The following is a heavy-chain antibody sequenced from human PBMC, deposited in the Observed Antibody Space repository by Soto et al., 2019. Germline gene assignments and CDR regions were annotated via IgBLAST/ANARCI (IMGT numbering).Heavy chain of an antibody. J-gene: IGHJ4*02. Sequence: SETLSLTCTVSGGSISSGDYYWSWIRQPPGKGLEWTGYIYYSGSTYYNPSLKSRVTISVDTSKNQFSLKLSSVTAADTAVYYRARLGYSYGYPAETDYWGQGTLVTVSS. D-gene: IGHD5-18*01. CDR1: GGSISSGDYY. CDR3: ARLGYSYGYPAETDY. CDR2: IYYSGST. V-gene: IGHV4-30-4*01.